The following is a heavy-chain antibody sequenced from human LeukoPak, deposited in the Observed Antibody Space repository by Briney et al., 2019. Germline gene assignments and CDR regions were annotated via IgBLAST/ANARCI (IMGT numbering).Heavy chain of an antibody. J-gene: IGHJ4*02. D-gene: IGHD5-18*01. V-gene: IGHV3-48*03. CDR2: ISGSGTTV. Sequence: GGSLRLSCAASGFTFSSYEMNWVRQAPGKGLEWVSYISGSGTTVNYADSVKGRFTISRDNSKNTLYLQMISLRAEDTAIYYCAKGGEYSDFWGQGTLVTVSS. CDR1: GFTFSSYE. CDR3: AKGGEYSDF.